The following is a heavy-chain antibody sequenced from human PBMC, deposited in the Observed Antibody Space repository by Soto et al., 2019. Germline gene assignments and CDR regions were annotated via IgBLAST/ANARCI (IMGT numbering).Heavy chain of an antibody. CDR2: MNPNSGNT. V-gene: IGHV1-8*01. J-gene: IGHJ5*02. CDR3: ARGRRLSSSSWFDP. Sequence: ASVKVSCKASGYSFTNNDVSWVRQATGQGLEWMGWMNPNSGNTGYAQKFQGRVTMTRNTSISTAYMELSSLRSEDTAVYYCARGRRLSSSSWFDPWGQGTLVTVSS. D-gene: IGHD6-13*01. CDR1: GYSFTNND.